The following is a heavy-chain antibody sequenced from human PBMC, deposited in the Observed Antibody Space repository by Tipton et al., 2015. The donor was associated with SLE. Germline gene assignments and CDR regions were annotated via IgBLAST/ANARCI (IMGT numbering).Heavy chain of an antibody. V-gene: IGHV4-4*07. D-gene: IGHD1-26*01. CDR3: TRDGGVGATVW. J-gene: IGHJ4*02. CDR2: IYTNGST. CDR1: GGSISCYY. Sequence: TLSLTCTVSGGSISCYYWSWFRQPAGKGLEWIGCIYTNGSTNYNPSLKSRVTMSVATSKNQFSLKLSSVTAADTAVYYCTRDGGVGATVWWGQGTLVTVSS.